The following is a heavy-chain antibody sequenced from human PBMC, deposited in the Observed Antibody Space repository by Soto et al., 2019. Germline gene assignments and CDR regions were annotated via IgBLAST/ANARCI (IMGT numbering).Heavy chain of an antibody. Sequence: QVQLVQSGAEVKQPGASVKVSCQASGYTFTNYGINWVRQAPGQGLEWMGWISTYNGNTNYAQILQGRLTVTTDTSTGTAYMSLRTLRSDDTAVYYCAKGLDLWVSYRYVSDYWGKGNVVSVSS. J-gene: IGHJ4*02. CDR3: AKGLDLWVSYRYVSDY. V-gene: IGHV1-18*04. D-gene: IGHD3-16*02. CDR2: ISTYNGNT. CDR1: GYTFTNYG.